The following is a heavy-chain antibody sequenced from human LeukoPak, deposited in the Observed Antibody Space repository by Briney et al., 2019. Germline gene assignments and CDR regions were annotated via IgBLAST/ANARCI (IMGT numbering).Heavy chain of an antibody. CDR1: GGTFSSYA. Sequence: ASVKVSCKASGGTFSSYAISWVRQAPGQGLEWMGIINPSGGSTSYAQKFQGRVTMTRDTSTGTVYMELSSLRSEDTAVYYCALDGYKTYIDYWGQGTLVTVSS. CDR3: ALDGYKTYIDY. J-gene: IGHJ4*02. CDR2: INPSGGST. D-gene: IGHD5-24*01. V-gene: IGHV1-46*01.